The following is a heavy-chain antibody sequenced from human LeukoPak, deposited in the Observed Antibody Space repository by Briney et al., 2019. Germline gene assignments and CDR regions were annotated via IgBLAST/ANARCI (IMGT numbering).Heavy chain of an antibody. CDR2: ISGSGGST. CDR1: GFTFSSYA. J-gene: IGHJ4*02. V-gene: IGHV3-23*01. Sequence: GGSLRLSCAASGFTFSSYAMSWVRQAPRKGLEWVSAISGSGGSTYYADSVKGRFTISRDNPKNTLYLQMNSLRAEDTAVYYCAKVPYYDSSHYWGQGTLVTVSS. D-gene: IGHD3-22*01. CDR3: AKVPYYDSSHY.